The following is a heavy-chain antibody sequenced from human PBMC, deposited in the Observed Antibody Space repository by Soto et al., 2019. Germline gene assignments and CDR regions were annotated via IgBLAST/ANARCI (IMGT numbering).Heavy chain of an antibody. CDR1: GFTFSSYG. CDR2: IWYDGSNK. Sequence: QVQLVESGGGVVQPGRSLRLSCAASGFTFSSYGMHWVRQAPGKGREWVAGIWYDGSNKYYADSVKGRFTISRDNSQNTLYLQMISLRDADTAVYYCARDGYCSGGSCYSVPVFDYWGQGTLVTVSS. J-gene: IGHJ4*02. CDR3: ARDGYCSGGSCYSVPVFDY. V-gene: IGHV3-33*01. D-gene: IGHD2-15*01.